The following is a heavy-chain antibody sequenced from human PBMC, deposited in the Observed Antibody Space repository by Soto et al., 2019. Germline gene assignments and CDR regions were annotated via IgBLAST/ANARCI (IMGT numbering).Heavy chain of an antibody. CDR2: IWYDGSNK. CDR1: GFTFSSYG. V-gene: IGHV3-33*01. Sequence: QVQLVESGGGVVQPGRSLRLSCAASGFTFSSYGIHWVRQAPGKGLEWVAVIWYDGSNKYYADSVKGRFTISRDNSKNTLYLQMNSLRAEDTAVYYCARDKGDLYYFDYWGQGTLVTVSS. CDR3: ARDKGDLYYFDY. J-gene: IGHJ4*02. D-gene: IGHD3-16*01.